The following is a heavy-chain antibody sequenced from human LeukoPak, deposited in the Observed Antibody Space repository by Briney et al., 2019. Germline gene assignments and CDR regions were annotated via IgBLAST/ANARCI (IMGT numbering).Heavy chain of an antibody. Sequence: SETLSLTCTVSGGSTSSYYWSWIRQPPGKGLEWIGHVYYSGSTNYNPSLKSRVTISLDTSKNQFSLKLSSVTTADTAVYYCARSIRYSNTWFPVYFDPLGQGTLV. CDR1: GGSTSSYY. D-gene: IGHD5-12*01. CDR2: VYYSGST. V-gene: IGHV4-59*01. J-gene: IGHJ4*02. CDR3: ARSIRYSNTWFPVYFDP.